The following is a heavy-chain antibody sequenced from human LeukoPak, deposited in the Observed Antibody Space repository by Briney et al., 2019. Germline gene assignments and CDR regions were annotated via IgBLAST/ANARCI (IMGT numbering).Heavy chain of an antibody. Sequence: GSLRLSCAASGFTFSNYWMSWVRQTPGKGLEWVANIKFDGSNKFYADSVKGRFTISRDNAKNLLYLQMNSLRAEDTAVYFCAGLSSWVFEIWGQGTMVTVSS. CDR2: IKFDGSNK. D-gene: IGHD3-16*01. CDR1: GFTFSNYW. CDR3: AGLSSWVFEI. J-gene: IGHJ3*02. V-gene: IGHV3-7*01.